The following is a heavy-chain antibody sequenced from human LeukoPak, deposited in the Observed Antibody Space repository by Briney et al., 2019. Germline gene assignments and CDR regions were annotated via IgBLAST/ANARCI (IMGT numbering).Heavy chain of an antibody. CDR2: ISNRGSSI. CDR1: GFTFSNYE. V-gene: IGHV3-48*03. Sequence: PGGSLRLSCAASGFTFSNYEMNWVRQAPGKGLEWVAYISNRGSSIYYADSEKGRFTISRDNAKNSLYLQMNSLRAEDTAVYYCAREYCSSTSCYLGVDYWGQGTLVTVSS. D-gene: IGHD2-2*01. CDR3: AREYCSSTSCYLGVDY. J-gene: IGHJ4*02.